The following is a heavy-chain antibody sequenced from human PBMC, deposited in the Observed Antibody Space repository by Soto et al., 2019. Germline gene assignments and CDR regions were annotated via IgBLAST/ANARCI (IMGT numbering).Heavy chain of an antibody. CDR1: GYIFTNYD. CDR3: ARGIKYGDYSRWFDP. D-gene: IGHD4-17*01. Sequence: QVQLVQSGAEVKKPGASVKVSCKASGYIFTNYDINWVRQATGQGLESLGWINPNSGNTGYVQKFKGRVTMERNTSINTTYMELNGLRSEDTAVYYCARGIKYGDYSRWFDPRGQGTLVTVSS. J-gene: IGHJ5*02. CDR2: INPNSGNT. V-gene: IGHV1-8*01.